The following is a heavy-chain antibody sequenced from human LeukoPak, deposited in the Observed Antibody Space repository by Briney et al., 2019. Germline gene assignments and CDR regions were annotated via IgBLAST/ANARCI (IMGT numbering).Heavy chain of an antibody. Sequence: LAGGSLRLSCAASGFTFSSYGMHWVRQAPGKGLEWVAVISYDGTNKYYADSVKGRFTISRDNSKNTLYLQMNSLRAEDTAVYYCAKDLNYDFWSGLGNWGQGTLVTVSS. CDR3: AKDLNYDFWSGLGN. V-gene: IGHV3-30*18. J-gene: IGHJ4*02. CDR2: ISYDGTNK. D-gene: IGHD3-3*01. CDR1: GFTFSSYG.